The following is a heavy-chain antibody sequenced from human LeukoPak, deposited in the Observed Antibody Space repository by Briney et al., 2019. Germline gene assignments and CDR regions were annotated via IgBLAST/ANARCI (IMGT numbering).Heavy chain of an antibody. CDR2: IKQDGSEK. CDR3: ARAILLWFGELPYYFDY. V-gene: IGHV3-7*01. J-gene: IGHJ4*02. D-gene: IGHD3-10*01. Sequence: GGSLRFSCAASGFTFSSYWMSWVRLAPGKGRGWGANIKQDGSEKYYVDSVKGRFTISRDNAKNSLYLQMNSLRAEDTAVYYCARAILLWFGELPYYFDYWGQGTLVTVSS. CDR1: GFTFSSYW.